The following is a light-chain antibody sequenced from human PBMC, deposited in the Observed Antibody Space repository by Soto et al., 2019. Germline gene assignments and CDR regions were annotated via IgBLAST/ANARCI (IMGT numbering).Light chain of an antibody. V-gene: IGKV2D-29*01. J-gene: IGKJ5*01. Sequence: DIVMTQTPLSLSVTPGQPASISCKSSQSLLHSDGKTYLYWYLQKPGQPPQLLIYEVSNRFSGVPDRFSGSGSGTDFTLTISSLQPEDVATYYGQRTYNAPTFGQGTRLEIK. CDR2: EVS. CDR3: QRTYNAPT. CDR1: QSLLHSDGKTY.